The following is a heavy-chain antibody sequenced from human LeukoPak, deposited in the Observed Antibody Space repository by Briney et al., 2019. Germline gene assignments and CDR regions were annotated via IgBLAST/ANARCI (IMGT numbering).Heavy chain of an antibody. V-gene: IGHV1-18*01. CDR2: ISAYNGNT. CDR3: ASDGRVFEYYYDSSDYFTFFDY. Sequence: ASVKVSCKASGYTFTSYGISWVRQAPGQGLEWMGWISAYNGNTNYAQKLQGKVTMTTDTSTSTAYMELSSLRSEDTAFYYCASDGRVFEYYYDSSDYFTFFDYWGQGTLVTVSS. D-gene: IGHD3-22*01. J-gene: IGHJ4*02. CDR1: GYTFTSYG.